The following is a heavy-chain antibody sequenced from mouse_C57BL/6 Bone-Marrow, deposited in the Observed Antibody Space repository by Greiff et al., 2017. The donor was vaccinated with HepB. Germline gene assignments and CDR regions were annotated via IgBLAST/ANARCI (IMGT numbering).Heavy chain of an antibody. CDR2: INPNNGGT. Sequence: EVKLVESGPELVKPGASVKIPCKASGYTFTDYNMDWVKQSHGKSLEWIGDINPNNGGTIYNQKFKGKATLTVDKSSSTAYMELRSLTSEDTAVYYCARLRDGNYHFDYWGQGTTLTVSS. CDR1: GYTFTDYN. CDR3: ARLRDGNYHFDY. V-gene: IGHV1-18*01. J-gene: IGHJ2*01. D-gene: IGHD2-1*01.